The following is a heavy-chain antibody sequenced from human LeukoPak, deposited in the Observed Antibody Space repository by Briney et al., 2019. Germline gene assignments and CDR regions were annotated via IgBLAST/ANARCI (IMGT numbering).Heavy chain of an antibody. CDR3: ARDRSSGYLLDY. J-gene: IGHJ4*02. D-gene: IGHD3-22*01. CDR2: IYYSGST. CDR1: GGSISSGDYY. Sequence: PSETLSLTCTVSGGSISSGDYYWSWIRQPPGKGLEWIGYIYYSGSTYYNPSLKSRVTISVDTSKNQFSLKLSSVTAADTAVYYCARDRSSGYLLDYWGQGTLVTVSS. V-gene: IGHV4-30-4*01.